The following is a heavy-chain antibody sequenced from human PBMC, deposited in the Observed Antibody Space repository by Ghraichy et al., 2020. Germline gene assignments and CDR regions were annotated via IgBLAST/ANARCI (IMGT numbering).Heavy chain of an antibody. Sequence: QTLSRTCTVSGGSISSGGYYWSWIRQHPGKGLEWIGYIYYSGSTSYNPSLKSRVTISVDTSKNQFSLKLSSVTAADTAVYYCARRSGYIVGGMDVWGQGTTVTVSS. CDR1: GGSISSGGYY. V-gene: IGHV4-31*02. CDR2: IYYSGST. D-gene: IGHD3-3*01. CDR3: ARRSGYIVGGMDV. J-gene: IGHJ6*02.